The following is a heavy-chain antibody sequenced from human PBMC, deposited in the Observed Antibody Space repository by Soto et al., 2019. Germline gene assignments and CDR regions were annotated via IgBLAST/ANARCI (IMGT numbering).Heavy chain of an antibody. CDR1: GGTFSSYA. J-gene: IGHJ2*01. CDR3: AGVRYGDYVPLGGYFDL. CDR2: IIPIFGTA. V-gene: IGHV1-69*12. D-gene: IGHD4-17*01. Sequence: QVQLVQSGAEVKKPGSSVKVSCKASGGTFSSYAISWVRQAPGQGLEWMGGIIPIFGTANYAQKFQGRVTVTAEDSTSEAYMELRSLRAEDTAVYYCAGVRYGDYVPLGGYFDLWGRGTLVTVSS.